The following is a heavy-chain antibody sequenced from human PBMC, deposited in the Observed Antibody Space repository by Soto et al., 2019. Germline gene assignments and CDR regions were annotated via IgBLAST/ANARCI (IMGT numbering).Heavy chain of an antibody. V-gene: IGHV3-33*06. CDR2: IWYDGSNK. D-gene: IGHD3-3*01. Sequence: PGGSLRLSCAASGFTFSSCGMHWVRQAPGKGLEWVAVIWYDGSNKYYADSVKGRFTISRDNSKNTLYLQMNSLRAEDTALYYCAKDARGRSTSLWSGPTLELNWFDPWGQGTLVTVSS. CDR1: GFTFSSCG. CDR3: AKDARGRSTSLWSGPTLELNWFDP. J-gene: IGHJ5*02.